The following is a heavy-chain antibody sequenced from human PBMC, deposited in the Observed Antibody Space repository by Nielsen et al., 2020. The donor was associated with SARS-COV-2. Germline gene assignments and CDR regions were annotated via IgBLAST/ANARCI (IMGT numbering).Heavy chain of an antibody. D-gene: IGHD5-18*01. Sequence: SVQVSCKASGGTFSSYAISWVRQAPGQGLEWMGGIIPIFGTANYAQKFQGRVTITADESTSTAYMELSSLRSEDTAVYYCARERLKEYSYGLYYYYGMDVWGQGTTVTVSS. CDR3: ARERLKEYSYGLYYYYGMDV. CDR2: IIPIFGTA. V-gene: IGHV1-69*13. CDR1: GGTFSSYA. J-gene: IGHJ6*02.